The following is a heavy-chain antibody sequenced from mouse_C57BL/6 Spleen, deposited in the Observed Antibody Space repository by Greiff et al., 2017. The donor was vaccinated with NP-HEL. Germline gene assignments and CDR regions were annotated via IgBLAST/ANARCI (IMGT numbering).Heavy chain of an antibody. J-gene: IGHJ2*01. Sequence: QVQLQQPGAELVKPGASVKLSCKASGYTFTSYWMQWVKQRPGQGLEWIGEIDPSDSYTNYNQKFKGKATLTVDTSSSTAYMQLSSLTSEDSAVYYCARPIYDGFYFDYWGQGTTLTVSS. D-gene: IGHD2-3*01. CDR2: IDPSDSYT. CDR3: ARPIYDGFYFDY. CDR1: GYTFTSYW. V-gene: IGHV1-50*01.